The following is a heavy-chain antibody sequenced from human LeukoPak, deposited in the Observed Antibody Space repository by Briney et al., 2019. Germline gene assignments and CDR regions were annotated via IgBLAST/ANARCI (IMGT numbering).Heavy chain of an antibody. D-gene: IGHD3-9*01. CDR1: GYAFTGYN. Sequence: ASVKVSCKASGYAFTGYNMHWVRQAPGQGLEWMGWINPNSCGTNYAQKFQGRVTMTRDMSISTAYMELSRLTSDDTAVYYCARWFTITSGDYDILTSSYHRGMDVWGQGTRVSVSS. V-gene: IGHV1-2*02. CDR2: INPNSCGT. J-gene: IGHJ6*02. CDR3: ARWFTITSGDYDILTSSYHRGMDV.